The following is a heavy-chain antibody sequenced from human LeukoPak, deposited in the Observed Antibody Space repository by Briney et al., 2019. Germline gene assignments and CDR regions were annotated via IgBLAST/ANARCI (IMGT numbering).Heavy chain of an antibody. CDR3: ARTYNRAFDI. Sequence: PSETLSLTCTVSGGSISSYYWSWIRQPPGKGLEWIGYIYYSGSTNYNPSLKSRVTISVDTSKNQFSLKLSSVTAADTAVYYCARTYNRAFDIWGQGTMVTVSS. CDR2: IYYSGST. CDR1: GGSISSYY. D-gene: IGHD1-14*01. V-gene: IGHV4-59*01. J-gene: IGHJ3*02.